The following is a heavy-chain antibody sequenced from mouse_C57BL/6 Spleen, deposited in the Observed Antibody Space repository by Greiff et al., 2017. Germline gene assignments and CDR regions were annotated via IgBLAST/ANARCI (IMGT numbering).Heavy chain of an antibody. CDR2: INPNNGGT. Sequence: VQLQQSGPELVKPGASVKMSCKASGYTFTDYNMHWVKQSHGKSLEWIGYINPNNGGTSYNQKFKGKATLTVNKSSSTAYMELRSLTSEDSAVYYCVLITTVVASDYFDYWGQGTTLTGAS. J-gene: IGHJ2*01. CDR1: GYTFTDYN. D-gene: IGHD1-1*01. CDR3: VLITTVVASDYFDY. V-gene: IGHV1-22*01.